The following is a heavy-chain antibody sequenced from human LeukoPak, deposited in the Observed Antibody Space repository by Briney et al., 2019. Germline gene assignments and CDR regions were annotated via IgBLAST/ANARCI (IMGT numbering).Heavy chain of an antibody. D-gene: IGHD3-10*01. CDR2: INIYDGGT. CDR3: ATMTLWSGGY. V-gene: IGHV1-18*01. J-gene: IGHJ4*02. Sequence: ASVKVSCKASGYTFINYAITWVRQAPGQGPEWMGWINIYDGGTNYAQNFQGRITMTTDTSTSTAYMELSSLRSEDTAVYYCATMTLWSGGYWGQGTLVTVSS. CDR1: GYTFINYA.